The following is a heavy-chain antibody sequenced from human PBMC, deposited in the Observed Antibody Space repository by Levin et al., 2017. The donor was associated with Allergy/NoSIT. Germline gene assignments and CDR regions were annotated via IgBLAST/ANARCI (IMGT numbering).Heavy chain of an antibody. CDR3: ATTAAAGALYYFDH. D-gene: IGHD6-13*01. J-gene: IGHJ4*02. CDR2: IFPGDSDT. V-gene: IGHV5-51*01. Sequence: GESLKISCKGSGYSFTNNWIGWVRQMPGKGLEWMGIIFPGDSDTRYSPSFQGRVTISVDKSVSTAYLQWTSLEASDTAIYYCATTAAAGALYYFDHWGQGTLVTVSS. CDR1: GYSFTNNW.